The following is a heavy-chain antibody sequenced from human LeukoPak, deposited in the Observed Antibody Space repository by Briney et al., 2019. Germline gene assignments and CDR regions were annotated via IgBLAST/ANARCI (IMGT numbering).Heavy chain of an antibody. CDR1: GFTFTSYA. Sequence: PGGSLRLSCASSGFTFTSYAVSWVRQAPGKGLEWVSTISYSGGTTYHTDSVKGRFTISRDTSKNTVYLQMNSLKAEDTAVYYCAKDGVVRGLGPYYFDSWGQGSLVTVSA. CDR3: AKDGVVRGLGPYYFDS. D-gene: IGHD3-10*01. J-gene: IGHJ4*02. CDR2: ISYSGGTT. V-gene: IGHV3-23*01.